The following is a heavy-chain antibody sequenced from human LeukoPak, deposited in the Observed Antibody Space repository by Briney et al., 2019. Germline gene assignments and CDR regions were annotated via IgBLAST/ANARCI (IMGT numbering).Heavy chain of an antibody. D-gene: IGHD3-9*01. CDR2: IKQDGSEK. J-gene: IGHJ4*02. Sequence: GGSLRLSCAASGFTFSRYWMTWVRQAPGKVLEWVANIKQDGSEKYYVDSVKGRFTISRDNAKNSLYLQMNSLRAEDTAVYYCARDYPGFPDDIRQADRFDYWGQGTLVTVSS. V-gene: IGHV3-7*05. CDR3: ARDYPGFPDDIRQADRFDY. CDR1: GFTFSRYW.